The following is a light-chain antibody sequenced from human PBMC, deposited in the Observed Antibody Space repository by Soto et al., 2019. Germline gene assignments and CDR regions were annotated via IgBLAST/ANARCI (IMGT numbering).Light chain of an antibody. V-gene: IGLV2-14*01. Sequence: QSALTQPASVSGSPGQSITISCTGARSDVGGYNYVSWYQQHPGKAPKLMIYEVSNRPSGVSNRFSGSKSGNTASLTISGLQAEDEADYYCTSYTSSGSLGVFGTGTKLTVL. CDR3: TSYTSSGSLGV. J-gene: IGLJ1*01. CDR2: EVS. CDR1: RSDVGGYNY.